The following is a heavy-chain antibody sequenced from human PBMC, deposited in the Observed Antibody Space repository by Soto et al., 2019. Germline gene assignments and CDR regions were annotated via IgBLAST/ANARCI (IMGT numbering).Heavy chain of an antibody. CDR3: ARDGVDTAMVPLFDY. J-gene: IGHJ4*02. CDR1: GYTFTSYG. V-gene: IGHV1-18*01. CDR2: ISAYNGNT. Sequence: ASAKVSCKASGYTFTSYGISWVRQAPGQGLEWMGWISAYNGNTNYAQKLQGRVTMTTDTSTSTAYMELRSLRSDNTAVYYCARDGVDTAMVPLFDYWGQGTLVTVSS. D-gene: IGHD5-18*01.